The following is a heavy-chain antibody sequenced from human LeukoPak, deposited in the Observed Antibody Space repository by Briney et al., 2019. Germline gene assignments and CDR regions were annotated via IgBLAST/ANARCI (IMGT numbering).Heavy chain of an antibody. Sequence: ASVKISCKVSGYTFTDYYMHWVQQAPGKGLEWMGLVDPEDGETIYAEKFQGRVTITADTSTDTAYMGLSSLRSEDTAVYYCATVGAVAGNVDYWGQGTLVTVSS. J-gene: IGHJ4*02. CDR3: ATVGAVAGNVDY. V-gene: IGHV1-69-2*01. CDR2: VDPEDGET. D-gene: IGHD6-19*01. CDR1: GYTFTDYY.